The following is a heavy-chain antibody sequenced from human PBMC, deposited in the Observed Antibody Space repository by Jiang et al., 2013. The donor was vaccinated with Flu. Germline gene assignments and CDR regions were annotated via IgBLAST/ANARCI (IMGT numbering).Heavy chain of an antibody. V-gene: IGHV1-18*01. Sequence: VKKPGASVKVSCKASGYTFNSYGITWVRQAPGQGLEWMGWISVYNANTKYTQKLQGRVTMTTDTSTSTAYMELRSLRSDDTAVYYCARVKTMTAFDYWGQGTLVTVSS. CDR1: GYTFNSYG. D-gene: IGHD1-1*01. CDR3: ARVKTMTAFDY. J-gene: IGHJ4*02. CDR2: ISVYNANT.